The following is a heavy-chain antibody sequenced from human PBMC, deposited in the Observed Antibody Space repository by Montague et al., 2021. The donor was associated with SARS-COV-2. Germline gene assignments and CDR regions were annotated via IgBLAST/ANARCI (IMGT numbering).Heavy chain of an antibody. CDR3: ARLRGDYGGTYDTFDI. D-gene: IGHD4-23*01. CDR2: IYYSGKS. J-gene: IGHJ3*02. Sequence: SETLSLTCTVSGGSVSSGTYYWGWIRQPPGKGLEWIGSIYYSGKSNYNPSLKSRVTISVDTSKNQFSLKLSSVTAADTAVYYCARLRGDYGGTYDTFDIWGQGTMVTVSS. V-gene: IGHV4-39*01. CDR1: GGSVSSGTYY.